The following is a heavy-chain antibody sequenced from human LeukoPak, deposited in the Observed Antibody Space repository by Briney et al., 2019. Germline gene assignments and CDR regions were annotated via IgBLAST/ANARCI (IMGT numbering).Heavy chain of an antibody. D-gene: IGHD6-19*01. V-gene: IGHV4-39*01. CDR1: GGSISSSSYY. Sequence: SETLSLTCTVSGGSISSSSYYWGWIRQPPGKGLEWIGSIYYSGSTYYNPSLKSRVTISVDTSKNQFSLKLSSVTAADTAVYYCATSIAVALDAFDIWGQGTMVTVSS. CDR3: ATSIAVALDAFDI. J-gene: IGHJ3*02. CDR2: IYYSGST.